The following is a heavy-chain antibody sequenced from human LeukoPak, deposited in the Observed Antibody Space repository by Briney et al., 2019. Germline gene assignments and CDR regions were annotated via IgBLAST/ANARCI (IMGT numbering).Heavy chain of an antibody. Sequence: GGSLRLSCAASGLSFSAYAMNWVRQVPGKGLEWVSGISWNSGSIGYADSVKGRFTISRDNAKNSLYLQMNSLRAEDTALYYCAKDSTRGFDYWGQGTLVTVSS. D-gene: IGHD3-10*01. CDR2: ISWNSGSI. CDR3: AKDSTRGFDY. CDR1: GLSFSAYA. V-gene: IGHV3-9*01. J-gene: IGHJ4*02.